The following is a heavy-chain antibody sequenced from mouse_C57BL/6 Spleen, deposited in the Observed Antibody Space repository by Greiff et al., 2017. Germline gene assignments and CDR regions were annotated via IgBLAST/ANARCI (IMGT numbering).Heavy chain of an antibody. CDR1: GYSFTGYY. CDR3: ARRDYSSAMDY. CDR2: INPSTGGT. V-gene: IGHV1-42*01. Sequence: EVQLQESGPELVKPGASVKISCKASGYSFTGYYMNWVKQSPEKSLEWIGEINPSTGGTTYNQKFKAKATLTVDKSSSTAYMQLKSLTSEDSAVYYCARRDYSSAMDYWGQGTSVTVSS. D-gene: IGHD2-5*01. J-gene: IGHJ4*01.